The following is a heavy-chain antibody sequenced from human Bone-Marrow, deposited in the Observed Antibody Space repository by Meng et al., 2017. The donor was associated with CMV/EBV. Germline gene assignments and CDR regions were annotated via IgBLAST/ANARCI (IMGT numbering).Heavy chain of an antibody. V-gene: IGHV3-20*04. J-gene: IGHJ6*02. D-gene: IGHD3-3*01. CDR3: ARASFTTYDFWSGYFSPYYYYYGMDV. CDR1: GFTFDDYG. CDR2: INWNGGST. Sequence: GESLKISCAASGFTFDDYGMSWVRQAPGKGLEWVSGINWNGGSTGYADSVKGRFTISRDNAKNTLYLQMNSLRAEDTAVYYCARASFTTYDFWSGYFSPYYYYYGMDVWGQGTTVTVSS.